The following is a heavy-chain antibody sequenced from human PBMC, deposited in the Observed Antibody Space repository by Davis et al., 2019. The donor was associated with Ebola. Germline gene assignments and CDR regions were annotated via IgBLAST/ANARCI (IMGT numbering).Heavy chain of an antibody. V-gene: IGHV4-39*06. CDR1: GGSISSSSYY. CDR2: IYYSGST. J-gene: IGHJ6*02. D-gene: IGHD5-18*01. Sequence: MPSETLSLTCTVSGGSISSSSYYWGWIRQPPGKGLEWIGSIYYSGSTYYNPSLKSRVTISVDTSKNQFPLKLSSVTAADTAVYYCARAGPLRGYSYGYSSLGYYYYGMDVWGQGTTVTVSS. CDR3: ARAGPLRGYSYGYSSLGYYYYGMDV.